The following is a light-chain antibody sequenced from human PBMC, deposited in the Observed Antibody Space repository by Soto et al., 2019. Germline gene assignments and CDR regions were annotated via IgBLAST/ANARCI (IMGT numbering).Light chain of an antibody. CDR3: QQANSFPIT. Sequence: DIQMTQCPSSLSSSVCDTVTVSCRASQVISSWLAWYQQKPGRAPNLLIYAASSLQSGVPSRFSGSESGTDFTLTISSLQPEDCAIYFCQQANSFPITFGQGTRLEIK. CDR1: QVISSW. V-gene: IGKV1-12*01. CDR2: AAS. J-gene: IGKJ5*01.